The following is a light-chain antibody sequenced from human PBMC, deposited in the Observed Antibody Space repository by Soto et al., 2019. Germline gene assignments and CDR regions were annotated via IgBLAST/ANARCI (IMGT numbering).Light chain of an antibody. V-gene: IGKV1D-12*01. CDR2: AAS. CDR3: QQAKIFPVS. J-gene: IGKJ5*01. CDR1: QDIGSW. Sequence: DIQMTQSPSSVSASVGDRVSITCRASQDIGSWFAWYQQKPGKVPKLLIYAASILQSGVPSRFSGSGSGTDFTLTINNLQPEDFATYYCQQAKIFPVSFGQGTRLEIK.